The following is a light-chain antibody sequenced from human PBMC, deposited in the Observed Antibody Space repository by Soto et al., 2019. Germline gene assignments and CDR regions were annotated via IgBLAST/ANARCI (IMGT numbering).Light chain of an antibody. CDR1: SSNIGAGYD. CDR2: GNS. J-gene: IGLJ2*01. Sequence: QSVLTQPPSVSGAPGQRVTISCIGSSSNIGAGYDVHWYQQLPGTAPKLLIYGNSNRPSGVPDRFSGSKSGTSASLAITGLQAEDEAEYYCQSYDSSLSGRVVFGGGTKLTVL. V-gene: IGLV1-40*01. CDR3: QSYDSSLSGRVV.